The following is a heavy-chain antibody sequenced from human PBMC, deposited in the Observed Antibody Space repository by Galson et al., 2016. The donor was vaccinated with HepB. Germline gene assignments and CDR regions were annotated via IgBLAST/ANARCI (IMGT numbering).Heavy chain of an antibody. J-gene: IGHJ6*02. D-gene: IGHD2-2*01. Sequence: SLRLSCAASGFSLSSYSMNWVRQAPGKGLEYVSSISSSSSYIYYPDSVKGRFTISRDNAKNSLYLQMNSLRAEDTAVYYGARDRGYCSSTRLYGVYYGMDGWGQGTTVTVSS. CDR2: ISSSSSYI. V-gene: IGHV3-21*01. CDR3: ARDRGYCSSTRLYGVYYGMDG. CDR1: GFSLSSYS.